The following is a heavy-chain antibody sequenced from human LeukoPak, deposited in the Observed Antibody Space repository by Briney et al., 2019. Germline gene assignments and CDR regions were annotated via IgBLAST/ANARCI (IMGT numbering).Heavy chain of an antibody. V-gene: IGHV4-59*01. CDR3: ARALVRRPYDFWN. CDR1: GGSISSYY. D-gene: IGHD3-3*01. CDR2: IYYSGST. J-gene: IGHJ4*02. Sequence: PSETPSLTCTVSGGSISSYYWSWIRQPPGKGLEWIGYIYYSGSTNYNPSLKSRVTISVDTSKNQFSLKLSSVTAADTAVYYCARALVRRPYDFWNWGQGTLVTVSS.